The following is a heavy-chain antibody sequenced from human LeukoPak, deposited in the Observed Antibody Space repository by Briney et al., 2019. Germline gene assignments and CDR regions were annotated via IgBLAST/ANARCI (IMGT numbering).Heavy chain of an antibody. D-gene: IGHD2-2*01. Sequence: SETLSLTCTVSGGSISSSSYYWGWIRQPPGKGLEWIGSIYYSGSTYYNPSLKSRVTISVDTSKNQFSLKLSSVTAADTAVFYCARDQGSTSYPNTEPTAYFDLWGRGTLVTVSS. CDR2: IYYSGST. CDR1: GGSISSSSYY. CDR3: ARDQGSTSYPNTEPTAYFDL. V-gene: IGHV4-39*07. J-gene: IGHJ2*01.